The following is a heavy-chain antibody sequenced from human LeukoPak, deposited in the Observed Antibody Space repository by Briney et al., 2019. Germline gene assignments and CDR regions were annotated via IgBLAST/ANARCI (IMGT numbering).Heavy chain of an antibody. CDR1: GFRFTGFW. D-gene: IGHD2-15*01. CDR2: INQESTET. CDR3: AREVDRSFGY. Sequence: GGSLRLSCAASGFRFTGFWMSWVRQAPGKGPEWVANINQESTETYYVDSVRGRFTISRDNAKNSLPLQMNSLRVEDTAVYYCAREVDRSFGYWGQGNLVTVSS. V-gene: IGHV3-7*01. J-gene: IGHJ4*02.